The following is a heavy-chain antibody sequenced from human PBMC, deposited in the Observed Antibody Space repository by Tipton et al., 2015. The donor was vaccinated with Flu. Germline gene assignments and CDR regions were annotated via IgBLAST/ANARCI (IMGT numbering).Heavy chain of an antibody. V-gene: IGHV4-39*01. J-gene: IGHJ4*02. D-gene: IGHD5-18*01. Sequence: LRLSCTVSGASISSSNHYWGWVRQPPGEGLEWIGRIYYSGNTYYNPTLKSRVTVSVDTSKNQISLKLSSVTAADTAVYYCARRGYNYGAIDYWGQGTLVAVSS. CDR1: GASISSSNHY. CDR3: ARRGYNYGAIDY. CDR2: IYYSGNT.